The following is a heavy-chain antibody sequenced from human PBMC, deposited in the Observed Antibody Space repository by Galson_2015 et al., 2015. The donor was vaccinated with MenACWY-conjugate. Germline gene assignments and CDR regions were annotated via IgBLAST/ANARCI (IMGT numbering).Heavy chain of an antibody. D-gene: IGHD3-3*01. V-gene: IGHV3-74*01. J-gene: IGHJ3*02. CDR2: INSDGSST. CDR1: GFTFSSYW. CDR3: ARSQYYDFWSGYLSAFDI. Sequence: SLRLSCAASGFTFSSYWMHWVRQAPGKGLVWVSRINSDGSSTSYADSVKGRFTISRDNAKNTLYLQMNSLRAEDTAVYYCARSQYYDFWSGYLSAFDIWGQGTMVTVSS.